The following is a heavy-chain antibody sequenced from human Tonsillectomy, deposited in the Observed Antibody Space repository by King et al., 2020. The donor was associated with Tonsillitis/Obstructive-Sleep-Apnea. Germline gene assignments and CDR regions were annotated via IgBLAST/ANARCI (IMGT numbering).Heavy chain of an antibody. Sequence: QMQLQESGPGLVKPSETLSLTCTVSGGSISRYSWSWIRQPPGKGLEWIGYIYYSGSTNYNSSLKSRVTISVDTSKNQFSLKLRSVTAADTAVYYCARHSMRARNNAYWGQGTLVTVPS. V-gene: IGHV4-59*08. CDR2: IYYSGST. CDR3: ARHSMRARNNAY. CDR1: GGSISRYS. J-gene: IGHJ1*01. D-gene: IGHD1/OR15-1a*01.